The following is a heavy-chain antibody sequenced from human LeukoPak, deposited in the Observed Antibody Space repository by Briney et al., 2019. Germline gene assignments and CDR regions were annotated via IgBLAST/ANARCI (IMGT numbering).Heavy chain of an antibody. J-gene: IGHJ5*02. D-gene: IGHD3-9*01. V-gene: IGHV1-2*02. Sequence: GASVKVSCKASGYTFTGYYMHWVRQAPGQGLEWMGWINPNSGGTNYAQKFQGRVTMTRDTSISTAYMELSRLRSDDTAVYYCARVSPDEIRYFDWLLFKSGHTGPQNWFDPWGQGTLVTVSS. CDR3: ARVSPDEIRYFDWLLFKSGHTGPQNWFDP. CDR2: INPNSGGT. CDR1: GYTFTGYY.